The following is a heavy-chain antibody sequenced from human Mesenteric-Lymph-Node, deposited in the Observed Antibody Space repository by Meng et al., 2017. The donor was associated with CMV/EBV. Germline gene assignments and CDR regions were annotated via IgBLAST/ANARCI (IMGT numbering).Heavy chain of an antibody. D-gene: IGHD3-3*01. V-gene: IGHV3-30-3*01. Sequence: GESLKISCAASGFIFSSYVMHWVRQAPGKGLEWVAVISYDGSNKYYADSVKGRFTISRDNSKNTLYLQMNSLRAEDTAVYYCARFITIFGVANYGMDVWGQGTTVTVSS. CDR3: ARFITIFGVANYGMDV. J-gene: IGHJ6*02. CDR2: ISYDGSNK. CDR1: GFIFSSYV.